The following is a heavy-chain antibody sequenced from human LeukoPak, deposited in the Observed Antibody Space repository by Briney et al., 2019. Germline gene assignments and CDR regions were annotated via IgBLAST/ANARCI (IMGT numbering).Heavy chain of an antibody. Sequence: SETLSLTCAVSGGSISSGGYSWSWIRQPPGKGLEWIGYIYHSGSTYYNPSLKSRVTISVDRSKNQFSLKLSSVTAADTAVYYCAIVTYDILTGPIGPVDYWGQGTLVTVSS. CDR2: IYHSGST. CDR1: GGSISSGGYS. CDR3: AIVTYDILTGPIGPVDY. J-gene: IGHJ4*02. V-gene: IGHV4-30-2*01. D-gene: IGHD3-9*01.